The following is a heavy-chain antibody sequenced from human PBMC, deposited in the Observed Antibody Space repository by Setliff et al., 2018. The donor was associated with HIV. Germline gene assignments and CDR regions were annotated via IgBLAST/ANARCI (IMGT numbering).Heavy chain of an antibody. CDR1: GFSLSTSGMC. J-gene: IGHJ4*02. CDR2: IDWDDDK. CDR3: ARMISYSPYFDY. D-gene: IGHD1-26*01. Sequence: SGPTLVNPTQTLTLTCTFSGFSLSTSGMCVSWIRQPPGKALEWLARIDWDDDKYYSTSLKTRLTISKDTSKNQVVLKMTNMDPVDTATYYCARMISYSPYFDYWGQGTLVAVSS. V-gene: IGHV2-70*11.